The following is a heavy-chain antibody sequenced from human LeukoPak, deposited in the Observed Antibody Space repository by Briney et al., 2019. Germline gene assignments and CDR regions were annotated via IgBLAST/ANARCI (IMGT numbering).Heavy chain of an antibody. V-gene: IGHV4-4*07. Sequence: SETLSLTCTVSGGSISSYYWSWIRQPAGKGLEWIGRIYTSGSTNYNPSLKSRVTMSVDTSKNQFSLKLSSVTAADTAVYYCARGRDMATRYYFDYWGQGTLVTVSS. D-gene: IGHD5-24*01. CDR3: ARGRDMATRYYFDY. J-gene: IGHJ4*02. CDR1: GGSISSYY. CDR2: IYTSGST.